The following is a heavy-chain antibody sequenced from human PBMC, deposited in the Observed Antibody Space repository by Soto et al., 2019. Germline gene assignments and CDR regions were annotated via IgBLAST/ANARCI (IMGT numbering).Heavy chain of an antibody. CDR3: AREGRGAVADEGLDY. CDR2: ISSSSSYI. V-gene: IGHV3-21*01. CDR1: GFTFSSYS. Sequence: EVQLVESGGGLVKPGGSLRLSCAASGFTFSSYSMNWVRQAPGKGLEWVSSISSSSSYIYYADSVKGRFTISRDNAKNSLYLQMNSLRAEDTAVYYCAREGRGAVADEGLDYWGQGTLVTVSS. D-gene: IGHD6-19*01. J-gene: IGHJ4*02.